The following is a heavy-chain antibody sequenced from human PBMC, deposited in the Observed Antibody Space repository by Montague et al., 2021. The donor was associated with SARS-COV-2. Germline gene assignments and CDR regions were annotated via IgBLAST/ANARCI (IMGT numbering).Heavy chain of an antibody. CDR3: ARLGFVELWLNLGWFDP. D-gene: IGHD3-16*02. CDR2: VYYSGST. J-gene: IGHJ5*02. CDR1: GDSIRRCGYY. V-gene: IGHV4-39*01. Sequence: SETLSLTCSVSGDSIRRCGYYWVWMRPPPGQGLVCNGTVYYSGSTNYNPSLQSRVTMPGDTSKNQFSLELRSVTAADTAVYYCARLGFVELWLNLGWFDPWGQGTLVTVSS.